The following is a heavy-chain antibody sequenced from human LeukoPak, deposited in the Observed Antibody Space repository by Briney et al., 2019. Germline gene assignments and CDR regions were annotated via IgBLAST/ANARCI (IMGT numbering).Heavy chain of an antibody. CDR3: AKDGGVPFDY. CDR2: ISYDGSNK. Sequence: GGSLRLSCAASGFTFSSYGMHWVRQAPGKGLEWVAVISYDGSNKYYADSVKGRFTISRDNSKNTLYLQMNSLRAEDTDVYYCAKDGGVPFDYWGQGTLVTVSS. V-gene: IGHV3-30*18. CDR1: GFTFSSYG. J-gene: IGHJ4*02. D-gene: IGHD3-16*01.